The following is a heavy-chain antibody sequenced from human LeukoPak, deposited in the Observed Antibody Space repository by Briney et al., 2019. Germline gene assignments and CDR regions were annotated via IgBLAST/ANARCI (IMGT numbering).Heavy chain of an antibody. CDR1: GFTVSSNY. CDR2: ISSSSSTI. V-gene: IGHV3-48*01. J-gene: IGHJ4*02. Sequence: PGGSLRLSCAASGFTVSSNYMSWVPQAPGKGLEWVSYISSSSSTIYYADSVKGRFTISRDNAKNSLYLQMNSLRVEDTAVYYCASGPAAGFDYWGQGTLVTVSS. CDR3: ASGPAAGFDY. D-gene: IGHD6-13*01.